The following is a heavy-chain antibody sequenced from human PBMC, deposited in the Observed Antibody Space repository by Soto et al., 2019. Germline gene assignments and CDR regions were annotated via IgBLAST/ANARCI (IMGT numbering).Heavy chain of an antibody. Sequence: GGSLRLSCAASGFTFSSYAMSWVRQAPGKGLEWVSAISGSGGSTYYADSVKGRFTISRDNSKDTLYLQMNSLRAEDTAVYYCASQGYCSSTSCYYYYGMDVWGQGTTVTVSS. CDR3: ASQGYCSSTSCYYYYGMDV. V-gene: IGHV3-23*01. J-gene: IGHJ6*02. CDR2: ISGSGGST. CDR1: GFTFSSYA. D-gene: IGHD2-2*01.